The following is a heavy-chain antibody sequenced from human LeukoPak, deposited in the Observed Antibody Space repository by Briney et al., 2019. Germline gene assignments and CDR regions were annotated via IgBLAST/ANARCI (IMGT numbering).Heavy chain of an antibody. D-gene: IGHD3-3*01. V-gene: IGHV1-2*02. CDR3: ARGIYDFWSGYYY. J-gene: IGHJ4*02. Sequence: ASVKVSCKASGYTFTSYGISWVRQAPGQGLEWMGWINPNSGGTNYAQKFQGRVTMTRDTSISTAYMELSRLRSDDTAVYYCARGIYDFWSGYYYWGQGTLVTVSS. CDR2: INPNSGGT. CDR1: GYTFTSYG.